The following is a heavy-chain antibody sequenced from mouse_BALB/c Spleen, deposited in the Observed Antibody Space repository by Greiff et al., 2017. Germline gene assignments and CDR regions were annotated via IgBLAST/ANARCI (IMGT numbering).Heavy chain of an antibody. CDR1: GFAFSSYD. D-gene: IGHD3-1*01. CDR3: ARQGYVPFAY. Sequence: DVHLVESGGGLVKPGGSLKLSCAASGFAFSSYDMSWVRQTPEKRLEWVAYISSGGGSTYYPDTVKGRFTISRDNAKNTLYLQMSSLKSEDTAMYYCARQGYVPFAYWGQGTLVTVSA. V-gene: IGHV5-12-1*01. CDR2: ISSGGGST. J-gene: IGHJ3*01.